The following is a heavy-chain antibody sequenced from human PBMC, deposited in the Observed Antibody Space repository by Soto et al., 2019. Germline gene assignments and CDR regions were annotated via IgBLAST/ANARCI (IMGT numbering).Heavy chain of an antibody. D-gene: IGHD3-3*01. CDR1: GGSFIGYY. V-gene: IGHV4-34*01. J-gene: IGHJ5*02. CDR2: INHSGST. Sequence: QVQLQQWGAGLLKPSETVSLTCAVYGGSFIGYYGTWIRQPPGKGLEWIGEINHSGSTNYNPSLKRRVTLSADTSKYQFSLRLSSVTAADTAVYYCATLGHYDFWSGFRKGNWFDPWGQGTLVTVSS. CDR3: ATLGHYDFWSGFRKGNWFDP.